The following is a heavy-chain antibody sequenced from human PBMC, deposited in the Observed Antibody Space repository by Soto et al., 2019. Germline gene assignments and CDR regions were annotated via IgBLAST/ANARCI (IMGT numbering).Heavy chain of an antibody. CDR3: ARDLNEYSSGWGDY. CDR2: IKSDGSVT. V-gene: IGHV3-74*01. J-gene: IGHJ4*02. CDR1: GFTFSSYS. Sequence: EVQLVESGGGLVQPGGSLRLSCAASGFTFSSYSMNWVRQAPGKGLVWVSRIKSDGSVTSYADSVKGRFTISRDNAKNTLYLQMNSLRAEDTAVYYCARDLNEYSSGWGDYWGQGTLVTVSS. D-gene: IGHD6-19*01.